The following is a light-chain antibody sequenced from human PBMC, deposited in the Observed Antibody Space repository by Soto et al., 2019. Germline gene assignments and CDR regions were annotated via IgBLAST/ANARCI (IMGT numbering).Light chain of an antibody. V-gene: IGKV1-5*01. J-gene: IGKJ1*01. CDR1: QTISHW. CDR3: QQANRFPRT. Sequence: DIHLTQSPSTLSASVGGRFTIACRASQTISHWLAWYTQKPGKAPKLLIFDASSLENGVPSRFSGSGSGTEFTLTITGLQPDDFATYYCQQANRFPRTFGQGTKVDI. CDR2: DAS.